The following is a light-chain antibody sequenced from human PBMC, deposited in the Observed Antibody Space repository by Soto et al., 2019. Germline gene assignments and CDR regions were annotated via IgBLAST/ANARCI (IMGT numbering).Light chain of an antibody. CDR2: AAS. V-gene: IGKV3-20*01. Sequence: EIVLMQSPGTLSLSPGERATLSCRASQTMTRAYVAWYQQKPGQAPRLLIYAASYRATGISDKFSGSGSGTDFSLTISRLEPEDSAVDYCHQYHSPPQTFGQGTKVYIK. CDR1: QTMTRAY. J-gene: IGKJ2*01. CDR3: HQYHSPPQT.